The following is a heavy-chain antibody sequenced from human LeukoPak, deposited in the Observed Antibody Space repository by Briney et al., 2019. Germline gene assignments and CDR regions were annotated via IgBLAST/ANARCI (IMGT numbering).Heavy chain of an antibody. CDR3: ARDLRGSYIPYFDY. V-gene: IGHV4-38-2*02. CDR2: IYHSGNT. J-gene: IGHJ4*02. CDR1: GHSISSAYY. Sequence: PSETLSLTCSVSGHSISSAYYWGWIRQPPGKGLEWIGSIYHSGNTYYNPSLKSRVTISVDTSKNQFSLRLSSVIAADTAVYYCARDLRGSYIPYFDYWGQGVLVTVSS. D-gene: IGHD1-26*01.